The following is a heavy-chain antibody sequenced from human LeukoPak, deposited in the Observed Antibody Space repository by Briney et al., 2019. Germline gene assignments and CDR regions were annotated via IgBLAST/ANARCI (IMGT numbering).Heavy chain of an antibody. D-gene: IGHD3-10*01. Sequence: GGSLRLSCAAPGYSARSINIRGVRQAPGKGLEWVSVIYSGDRTYYADSVKGRFTISRDNSKNTLYLQMNRMRAEDTAMYYCARVLYYIGSGSDNLLYYWGQGTLVTVSS. CDR2: IYSGDRT. CDR1: GYSARSIN. CDR3: ARVLYYIGSGSDNLLYY. V-gene: IGHV3-53*01. J-gene: IGHJ4*02.